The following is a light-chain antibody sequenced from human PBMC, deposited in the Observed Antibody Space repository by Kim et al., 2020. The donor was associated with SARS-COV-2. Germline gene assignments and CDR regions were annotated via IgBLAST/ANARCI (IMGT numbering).Light chain of an antibody. CDR3: QKYYSTPRAYT. CDR1: QSVLYSSNNKNY. CDR2: WAS. V-gene: IGKV4-1*01. J-gene: IGKJ2*01. Sequence: DIVMTQSPDSLAVSLGERATINCKSSQSVLYSSNNKNYLAWYQQKPGQPPKLLIYWASTRESGVPDRFSGSGSGTDFTLTISSLQAEDVAVYYCQKYYSTPRAYTFGQGTKLEI.